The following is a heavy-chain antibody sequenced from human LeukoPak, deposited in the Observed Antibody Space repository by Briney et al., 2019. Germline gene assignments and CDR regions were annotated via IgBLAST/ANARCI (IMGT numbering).Heavy chain of an antibody. CDR3: ARAAWSSYYYYMDV. V-gene: IGHV4-39*07. CDR1: GGSISSSSYY. J-gene: IGHJ6*03. CDR2: IYYSGST. D-gene: IGHD2-15*01. Sequence: ASETLSLTCTVSGGSISSSSYYWGWIRQPPGKGLEWIGSIYYSGSTYKNPSLTSRVTISVDTSKKQFSLRLRSVTAADSAVYYCARAAWSSYYYYMDVWGKGTTVTVSS.